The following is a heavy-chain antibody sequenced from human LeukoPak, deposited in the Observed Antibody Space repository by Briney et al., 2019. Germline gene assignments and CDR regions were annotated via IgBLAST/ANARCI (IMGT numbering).Heavy chain of an antibody. Sequence: GTLPLSFAASGSTFSSYVRSWIRQAPGKGLEWVAAISGSGGSTYYADSVKGRFTVSIDNAKKTLYRQRNSLIAEDKGAYYSAKEVAVVGKWGQGTLVTVSS. CDR2: ISGSGGST. CDR3: AKEVAVVGK. CDR1: GSTFSSYV. V-gene: IGHV3-23*01. D-gene: IGHD6-19*01. J-gene: IGHJ4*02.